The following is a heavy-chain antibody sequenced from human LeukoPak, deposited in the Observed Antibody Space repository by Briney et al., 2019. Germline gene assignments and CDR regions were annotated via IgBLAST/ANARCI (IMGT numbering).Heavy chain of an antibody. D-gene: IGHD3-10*01. CDR3: ARGGSYGSGSYYWGYGMDV. Sequence: GGSLRLSCAASGFTFSSYAMHWVRQAPGKGLEWVAVISYDGSNKYYADSVKGRFTISRDNSKNTLYLQMNSLRAEDTAVYYCARGGSYGSGSYYWGYGMDVWGQGTTVTVSS. V-gene: IGHV3-30-3*01. J-gene: IGHJ6*02. CDR2: ISYDGSNK. CDR1: GFTFSSYA.